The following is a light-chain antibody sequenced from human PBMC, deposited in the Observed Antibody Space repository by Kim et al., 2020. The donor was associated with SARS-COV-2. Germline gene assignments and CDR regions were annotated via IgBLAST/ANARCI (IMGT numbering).Light chain of an antibody. Sequence: SLSPGERATLSCRTSQSVSNYLAWYQQKPGQAPRLPIYDASSRATGIPTRFSGSGSGTDFTLTISSLEPEDFAVYYCQQRGSWPTFGQGTKVDIK. CDR2: DAS. CDR3: QQRGSWPT. V-gene: IGKV3-11*01. CDR1: QSVSNY. J-gene: IGKJ1*01.